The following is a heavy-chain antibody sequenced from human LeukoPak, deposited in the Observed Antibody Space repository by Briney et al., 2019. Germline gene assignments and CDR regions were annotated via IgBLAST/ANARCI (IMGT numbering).Heavy chain of an antibody. V-gene: IGHV3-66*01. J-gene: IGHJ4*02. CDR2: IYSGGST. CDR3: ASSAPQDDFWSGYSAY. D-gene: IGHD3-3*01. Sequence: PGGSLRLSCAASGFTVSSNYMSWVRQAPGKGLEWVSVIYSGGSTYYADSVKGRFTISRDNAKNSLYLQMNSLRAEDTAVYYCASSAPQDDFWSGYSAYWGQGTLVTVSS. CDR1: GFTVSSNY.